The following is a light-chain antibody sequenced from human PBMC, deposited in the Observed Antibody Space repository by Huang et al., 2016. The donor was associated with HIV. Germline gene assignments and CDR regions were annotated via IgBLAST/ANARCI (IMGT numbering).Light chain of an antibody. CDR1: QSVTSN. CDR2: GAS. V-gene: IGKV3-15*01. CDR3: QQYNNWPPSYT. J-gene: IGKJ2*01. Sequence: EIVMTQSPATLSVSPGERVTLSCRASQSVTSNLAWYQQKPGQAPSRLIYGASTRATGIPGRFSGSGSGTEFTLTISSLQSEDFAVYYCQQYNNWPPSYTFGQGTKLEIK.